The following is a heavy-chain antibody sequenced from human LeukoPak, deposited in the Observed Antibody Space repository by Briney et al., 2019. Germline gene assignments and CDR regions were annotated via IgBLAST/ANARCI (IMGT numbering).Heavy chain of an antibody. CDR1: GYTFTTYG. V-gene: IGHV1-18*01. Sequence: ASVKVSCKASGYTFTTYGITWVRQAPGQGLEWMGWISPYNGNTNYAQKIQGRVTMTTDTSTRTAYMELRRMRLDDTAVYYCARDQREVDRTMSYYWGQGTLVTVSS. CDR2: ISPYNGNT. D-gene: IGHD5-18*01. J-gene: IGHJ4*02. CDR3: ARDQREVDRTMSYY.